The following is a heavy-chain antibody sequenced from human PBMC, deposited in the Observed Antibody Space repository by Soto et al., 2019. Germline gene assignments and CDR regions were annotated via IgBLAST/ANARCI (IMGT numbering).Heavy chain of an antibody. J-gene: IGHJ3*02. V-gene: IGHV5-51*01. Sequence: PGESLKISCKGSGYSFTSYWIGWVRQMPGKGLEWMGIIYPGDFDTRYSPSSKGQVTISADKSINTAYLQWSSLKALDTAMYYCARAGCTGGSCYSSGFDIWGQGTMVTVSS. CDR3: ARAGCTGGSCYSSGFDI. CDR2: IYPGDFDT. D-gene: IGHD2-15*01. CDR1: GYSFTSYW.